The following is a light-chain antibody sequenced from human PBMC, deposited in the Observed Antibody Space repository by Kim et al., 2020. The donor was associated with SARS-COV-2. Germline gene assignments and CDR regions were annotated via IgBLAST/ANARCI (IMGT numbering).Light chain of an antibody. Sequence: QSALTQPASVSGSPGQSITISCTGTSSDVGGYNYVSWYQQHPGKAPKLMIYEVSNRPSGVSNRFSASKSGNTASLTISGLQAEDEADYYCYSYTSSDTQVFGTGTKVTVL. V-gene: IGLV2-14*01. CDR1: SSDVGGYNY. CDR2: EVS. J-gene: IGLJ1*01. CDR3: YSYTSSDTQV.